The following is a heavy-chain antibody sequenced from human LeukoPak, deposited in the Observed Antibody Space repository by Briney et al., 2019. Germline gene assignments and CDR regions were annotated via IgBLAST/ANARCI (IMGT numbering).Heavy chain of an antibody. CDR3: VRGGTYCDSTCKGADY. CDR1: GFTFGSYA. Sequence: GGSLRLSCAASGFTFGSYAMSWVRQTPGKSLEWVSIITNGGVTTYYANSVRGRFTISRDNAKNSLDLQMNSLRAEDTAVYYCVRGGTYCDSTCKGADYWGQGTLVAVSS. V-gene: IGHV3-23*01. CDR2: ITNGGVTT. J-gene: IGHJ4*02. D-gene: IGHD2/OR15-2a*01.